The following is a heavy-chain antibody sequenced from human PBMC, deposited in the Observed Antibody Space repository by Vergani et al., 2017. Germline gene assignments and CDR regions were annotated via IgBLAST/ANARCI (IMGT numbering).Heavy chain of an antibody. CDR2: ISSSSSTI. D-gene: IGHD4-17*01. J-gene: IGHJ4*02. CDR3: ARDYYGDYAYDY. CDR1: GFTFSTYS. V-gene: IGHV3-48*02. Sequence: EVQLVDSGGGLVQPGGSLRLSCAASGFTFSTYSMNWVRQAPGKGLEWVSYISSSSSTIYYADSVKCRFTISRDNAKNSLHLQMNNLRDEDTAVYYCARDYYGDYAYDYWGQGTLVTVSS.